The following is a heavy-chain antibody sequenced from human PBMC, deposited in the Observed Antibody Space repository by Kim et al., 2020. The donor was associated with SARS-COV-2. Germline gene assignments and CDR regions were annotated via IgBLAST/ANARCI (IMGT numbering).Heavy chain of an antibody. CDR1: GGSFSGYY. CDR2: INHSGST. J-gene: IGHJ4*02. CDR3: ARVTVGYSSSWAIDY. Sequence: SETLSLTCAVYGGSFSGYYWSWIRQPPGKGLEWIGEINHSGSTNYNPSLKSRVTISVDTSKNQFSLKLSSVTAADTAVYYCARVTVGYSSSWAIDYWGQGTLVTVSS. D-gene: IGHD6-13*01. V-gene: IGHV4-34*01.